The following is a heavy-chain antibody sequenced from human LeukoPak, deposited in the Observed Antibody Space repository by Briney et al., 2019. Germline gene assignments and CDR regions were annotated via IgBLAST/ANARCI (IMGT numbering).Heavy chain of an antibody. Sequence: ASVKVSCKASGYTFTGYYMHWVRQAPGQGLEWMGWINPNSGGTNYARKSQGRVTMTRDTSISTAYMELSRLRSDDTAVYYCARDPYYYDSSGYLGGAFDIWGQGTMVTVSS. CDR3: ARDPYYYDSSGYLGGAFDI. CDR1: GYTFTGYY. CDR2: INPNSGGT. J-gene: IGHJ3*02. V-gene: IGHV1-2*02. D-gene: IGHD3-22*01.